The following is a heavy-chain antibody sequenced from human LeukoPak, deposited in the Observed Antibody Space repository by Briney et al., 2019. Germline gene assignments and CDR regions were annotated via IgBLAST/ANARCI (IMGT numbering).Heavy chain of an antibody. Sequence: GGSLRLSCAASGXTFSNYVVRWVRQAPGKGLEWVSTISGSGGNTYYADSVKGRFTIFRDDSKNTLYLQMNSLRAEDTAVYYCAKTMARDYFYGMDVWGQGTSVSVSS. J-gene: IGHJ6*02. CDR2: ISGSGGNT. D-gene: IGHD3-3*01. CDR1: GXTFSNYV. CDR3: AKTMARDYFYGMDV. V-gene: IGHV3-23*01.